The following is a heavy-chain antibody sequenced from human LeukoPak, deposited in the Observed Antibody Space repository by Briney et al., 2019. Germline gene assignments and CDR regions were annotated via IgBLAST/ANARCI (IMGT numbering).Heavy chain of an antibody. CDR3: ARDYWRSIDH. J-gene: IGHJ4*02. CDR1: GLTFSNYW. V-gene: IGHV3-7*01. D-gene: IGHD1-1*01. Sequence: GGSLRLSCVVSGLTFSNYWMIWVRQAPGKGLESVAFIKEDGSAKYYLDSVKGRFTISRDNAKNSLYLEMNSLRAEDTAVYYCARDYWRSIDHWGQGTLVTVSS. CDR2: IKEDGSAK.